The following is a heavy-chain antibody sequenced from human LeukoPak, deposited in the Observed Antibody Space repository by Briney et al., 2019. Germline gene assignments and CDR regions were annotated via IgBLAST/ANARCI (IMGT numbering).Heavy chain of an antibody. J-gene: IGHJ4*02. Sequence: PSQTLSLTCTVSGGSISSGGTYWSWVRQPAGKGLEWIGRIYSSGTTNYNPSLKSRVTISVDTSKNQFSLKLSSVTAADTAVYYCARTINIAAAGGLGYWGQGTLVTVSS. CDR1: GGSISSGGTY. CDR3: ARTINIAAAGGLGY. V-gene: IGHV4-61*02. D-gene: IGHD6-13*01. CDR2: IYSSGTT.